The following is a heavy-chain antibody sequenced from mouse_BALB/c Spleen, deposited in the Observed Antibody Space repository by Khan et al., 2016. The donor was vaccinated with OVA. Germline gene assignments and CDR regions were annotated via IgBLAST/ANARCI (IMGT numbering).Heavy chain of an antibody. CDR3: ARLWYNGTMDY. D-gene: IGHD1-1*02. V-gene: IGHV9-3-1*01. CDR2: TNTYTGEP. J-gene: IGHJ4*01. CDR1: GYTFTNYG. Sequence: QIQLVQSGPDLKKPGETVKISCKASGYTFTNYGMNWVKQVPGKGLKWMGWTNTYTGEPTYADDFKGRFAFSLETSASTAYLQINNLKNEDTATYFCARLWYNGTMDYWGQGTSVTVSS.